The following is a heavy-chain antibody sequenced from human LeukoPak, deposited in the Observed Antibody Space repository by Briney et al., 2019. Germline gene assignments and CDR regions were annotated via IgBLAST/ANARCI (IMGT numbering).Heavy chain of an antibody. J-gene: IGHJ4*02. V-gene: IGHV3-21*01. CDR2: ISSSSSYI. CDR1: GSTFSSYS. CDR3: ARDPVHYYDSSGYYSHSDY. Sequence: PGGSLRLSCAASGSTFSSYSMNWVRQAPGKGLEWVSSISSSSSYIYYADSVKGRFTISRDNAKNSLYLQMNSLRAEDTAVYYCARDPVHYYDSSGYYSHSDYWGQGTLVTVSS. D-gene: IGHD3-22*01.